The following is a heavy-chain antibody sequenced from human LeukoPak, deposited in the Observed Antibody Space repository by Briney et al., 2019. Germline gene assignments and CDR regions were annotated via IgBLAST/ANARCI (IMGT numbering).Heavy chain of an antibody. CDR1: GFTFEDFG. J-gene: IGHJ3*02. CDR2: INWNGVKT. CDR3: ARDSGIWFGTRDAFDI. V-gene: IGHV3-20*01. D-gene: IGHD3-10*01. Sequence: PGGSLRLSCAASGFTFEDFGMTWVRQVPGKGLEWVSGINWNGVKTHYADSVKGRFTISRGNAKNTLYLEMNSLRVDDTALYHCARDSGIWFGTRDAFDIWGQGTMVTVPT.